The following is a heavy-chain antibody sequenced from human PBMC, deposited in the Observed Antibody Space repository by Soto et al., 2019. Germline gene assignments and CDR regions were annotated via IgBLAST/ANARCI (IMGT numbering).Heavy chain of an antibody. D-gene: IGHD2-15*01. CDR3: AATVVAATRWFDP. Sequence: SETLSLTCTVSGGSISSSSSSWGWIRQPPGKGLEWIGSIYYSGSTYYNPSLKSRVTISVDTSKNQFSLKLSSVTAADTAVYYCAATVVAATRWFDPWGQGTLVTVS. CDR1: GGSISSSSSS. V-gene: IGHV4-39*01. J-gene: IGHJ5*02. CDR2: IYYSGST.